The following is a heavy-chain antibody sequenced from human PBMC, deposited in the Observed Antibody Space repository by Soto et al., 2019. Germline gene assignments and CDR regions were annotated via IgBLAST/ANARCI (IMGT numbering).Heavy chain of an antibody. CDR2: ISGSGGST. V-gene: IGHV3-23*01. Sequence: EVQLLESGGGLVQPGGSLRPSGPASGFTFSSYAMSWVRQAPGKGLEWVSAISGSGGSTYYADSVKGRFTISRDNSKNTLYLQMNSLRAEDTAVYYCAKAGSPPLLWFGETCWGQGTLVTVSS. D-gene: IGHD3-10*01. J-gene: IGHJ4*02. CDR3: AKAGSPPLLWFGETC. CDR1: GFTFSSYA.